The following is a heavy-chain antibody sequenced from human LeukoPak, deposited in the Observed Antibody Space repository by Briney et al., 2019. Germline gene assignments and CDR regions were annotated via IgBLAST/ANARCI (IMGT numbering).Heavy chain of an antibody. CDR2: INPGNGKT. CDR1: EYSFTSYS. CDR3: AKASGYYYFDY. D-gene: IGHD3-3*01. J-gene: IGHJ4*02. Sequence: ASVKVSCKASEYSFTSYSLHWLRQAPGQRLEWMGWINPGNGKTKYSQKFHDRVTITRDTSATTAYMELNSLISEDTAVYYCAKASGYYYFDYWGQGNLVAVSS. V-gene: IGHV1-3*01.